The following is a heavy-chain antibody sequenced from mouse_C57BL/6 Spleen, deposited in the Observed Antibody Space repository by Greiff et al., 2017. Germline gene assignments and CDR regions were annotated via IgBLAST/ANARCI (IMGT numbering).Heavy chain of an antibody. Sequence: QVQLKESGPELVKPGASVKISCKASGYTFTDYYINWVKQRPGQGLEWIGWIFPGSGSTNYNEKFKGKATFTVDKSSITAYMLLSSLTSEDSAVYFCGRSGYYIDYWGQGTTLTVSS. CDR3: GRSGYYIDY. CDR1: GYTFTDYY. J-gene: IGHJ2*01. CDR2: IFPGSGST. D-gene: IGHD1-3*01. V-gene: IGHV1-75*01.